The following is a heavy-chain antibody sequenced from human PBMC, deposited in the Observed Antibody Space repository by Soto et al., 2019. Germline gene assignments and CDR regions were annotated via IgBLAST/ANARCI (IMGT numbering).Heavy chain of an antibody. CDR1: GFTFNIYA. D-gene: IGHD1-1*01. Sequence: GGSLRLSCAASGFTFNIYAMNLVRRSPGKGLAWVSAIGTDGNTYYANSVKGRFTISRDNSRTTLYLQMNSLRVEDTALYYCVRKYTVNRPFDYWGQGIVVTVSS. J-gene: IGHJ4*01. CDR2: IGTDGNT. V-gene: IGHV3-23*01. CDR3: VRKYTVNRPFDY.